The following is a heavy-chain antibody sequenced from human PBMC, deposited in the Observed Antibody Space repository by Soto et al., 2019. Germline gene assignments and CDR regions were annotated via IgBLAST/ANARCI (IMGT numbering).Heavy chain of an antibody. J-gene: IGHJ3*02. Sequence: EVQLVESGGGLVQPGGSLRLSCAASGFPVSNFLVHLGRQDAGKALVWLGHIRGDGTGIDYADFVKGRFAISRDNARDTLYLEMNSLRVEDTARYYCVRDLYGRDDIWGPGTTVTVSS. CDR1: GFPVSNFL. D-gene: IGHD4-17*01. CDR2: IRGDGTGI. V-gene: IGHV3-74*01. CDR3: VRDLYGRDDI.